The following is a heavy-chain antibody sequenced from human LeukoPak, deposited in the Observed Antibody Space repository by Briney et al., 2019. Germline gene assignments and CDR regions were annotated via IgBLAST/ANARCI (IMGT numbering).Heavy chain of an antibody. V-gene: IGHV3-23*01. CDR2: ISGSGGST. CDR3: AKRGDYYDSSGWSLDY. Sequence: GGSLRLSCAASGFTFSSYAMSWVRQAPGEGLEWVSAISGSGGSTYYADSVKGRFTISRDNSKNTLYLQMNSLRAEDTAVYYCAKRGDYYDSSGWSLDYWGQGTLVTVSS. J-gene: IGHJ4*02. CDR1: GFTFSSYA. D-gene: IGHD3-22*01.